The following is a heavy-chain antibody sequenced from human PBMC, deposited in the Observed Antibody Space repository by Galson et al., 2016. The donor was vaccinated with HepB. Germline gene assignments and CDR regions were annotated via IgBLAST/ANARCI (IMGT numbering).Heavy chain of an antibody. J-gene: IGHJ6*03. D-gene: IGHD3-3*01. CDR3: ARVDDFHSLGHYYYSMDV. CDR1: EYTFAIHA. CDR2: INVGNGDT. Sequence: SVKVSCKASEYTFAIHAIHWVRQAPGQRLQWMGWINVGNGDTKYSQNFQGRVTITWDTSATTAHMELSSLRSEDTAVYYCARVDDFHSLGHYYYSMDVWGKGTTVIVSS. V-gene: IGHV1-3*01.